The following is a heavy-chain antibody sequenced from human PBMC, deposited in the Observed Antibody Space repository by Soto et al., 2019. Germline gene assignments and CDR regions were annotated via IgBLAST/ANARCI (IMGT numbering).Heavy chain of an antibody. CDR3: ARDHHQRGGYNLVT. CDR2: INPNSGGT. D-gene: IGHD5-12*01. J-gene: IGHJ5*02. V-gene: IGHV1-2*04. CDR1: GYTFTGYY. Sequence: ASVKVSCKASGYTFTGYYMHWVRQAPGQGLEWMGWINPNSGGTNYAQKFQGWVTMTRGTSISTAYMELSRLRSDDTAVYYCARDHHQRGGYNLVTWGQGTLVTVSS.